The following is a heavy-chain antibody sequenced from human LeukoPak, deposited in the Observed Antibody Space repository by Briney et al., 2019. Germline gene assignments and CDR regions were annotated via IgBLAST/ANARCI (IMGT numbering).Heavy chain of an antibody. Sequence: GGSLRLSCAASGFTFSSYSMNWVRQAPGKGLEWVSSISSSSSYIYYADSVKGRFTISRDNAKNSLYLQMNSLRAEDTAVYYCALHGTDYMDVWGKGTTVTVFS. V-gene: IGHV3-21*01. CDR1: GFTFSSYS. CDR3: ALHGTDYMDV. CDR2: ISSSSSYI. J-gene: IGHJ6*03. D-gene: IGHD4-11*01.